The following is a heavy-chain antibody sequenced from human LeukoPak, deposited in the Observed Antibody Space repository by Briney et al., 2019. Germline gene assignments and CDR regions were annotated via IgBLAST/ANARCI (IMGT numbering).Heavy chain of an antibody. D-gene: IGHD3-10*01. CDR3: ARDRRDMVRGVISHDFDY. CDR2: IYCSGST. CDR1: GGSISSSSYY. V-gene: IGHV4-39*07. Sequence: PSETLSLTCTVSGGSISSSSYYWGWIRQPPGKGLEWIGSIYCSGSTYYNPSLKSRVTISVDTSKNQFSLKLSSVTAADTAVYYCARDRRDMVRGVISHDFDYWGQGTLVTVSS. J-gene: IGHJ4*02.